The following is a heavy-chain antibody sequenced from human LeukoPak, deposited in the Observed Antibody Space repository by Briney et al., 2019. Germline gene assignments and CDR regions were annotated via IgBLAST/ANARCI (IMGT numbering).Heavy chain of an antibody. CDR2: INNIGGTT. D-gene: IGHD3-10*01. Sequence: GRSLRLSCATSGFTFSTYTMTWVRQAPGKGLEWVAIINNIGGTTYYADSVRGRFTVSRDNSRNTLYLQLESLRAEDTAVYYCTSQTYVGNGRYYSDNWGQGTLVTVSS. CDR1: GFTFSTYT. V-gene: IGHV3-23*01. J-gene: IGHJ4*02. CDR3: TSQTYVGNGRYYSDN.